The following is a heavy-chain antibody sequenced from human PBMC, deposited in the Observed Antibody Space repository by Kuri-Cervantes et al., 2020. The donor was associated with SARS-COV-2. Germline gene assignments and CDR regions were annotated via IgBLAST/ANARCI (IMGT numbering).Heavy chain of an antibody. V-gene: IGHV4-39*07. CDR3: AREGSGWYGEDYYYGMDV. Sequence: ESLKISCTVSGGSISSSSYYWGWIRQPPGKGLEWIGSIYYSGSTYYNPSLKSRVTISVDTSKNQFSLKLSSVTAADTAVYYCAREGSGWYGEDYYYGMDVWGQGTTVTVSS. CDR1: GGSISSSSYY. D-gene: IGHD6-19*01. CDR2: IYYSGST. J-gene: IGHJ6*02.